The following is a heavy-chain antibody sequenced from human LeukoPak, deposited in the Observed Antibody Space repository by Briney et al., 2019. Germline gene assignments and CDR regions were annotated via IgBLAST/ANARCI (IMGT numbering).Heavy chain of an antibody. J-gene: IGHJ4*02. V-gene: IGHV1-18*01. CDR3: ATWKRKLGPKSGFDY. Sequence: ASVKVSCKASGYTFTSYGISWVRQAPGQGLEWMGWISAYNGNTNYAQKLQGRVTMTTDTSTSTAYMELRSLRSEDTAVYYCATWKRKLGPKSGFDYWGQGTLVTVSS. CDR2: ISAYNGNT. D-gene: IGHD7-27*01. CDR1: GYTFTSYG.